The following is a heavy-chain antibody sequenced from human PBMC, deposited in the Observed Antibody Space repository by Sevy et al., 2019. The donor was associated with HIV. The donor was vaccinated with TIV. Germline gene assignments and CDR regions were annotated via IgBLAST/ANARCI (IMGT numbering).Heavy chain of an antibody. CDR2: FYRVGST. Sequence: GGSLRLSCAVSGFTVSSSYMTWVRQAPGKGLEWVSVFYRVGSTYYADSVKGRFTISRDNSKNTLFLEMRCLRAEDTAVYYCARDGDGGNRAFDYWGQGSLVTVSS. V-gene: IGHV3-53*01. J-gene: IGHJ4*02. D-gene: IGHD7-27*01. CDR1: GFTVSSSY. CDR3: ARDGDGGNRAFDY.